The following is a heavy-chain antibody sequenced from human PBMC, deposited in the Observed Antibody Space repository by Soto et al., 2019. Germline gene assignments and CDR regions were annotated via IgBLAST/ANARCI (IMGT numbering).Heavy chain of an antibody. Sequence: QVQLVESGGGVVQPGGFLRLSCAASGFIFSGYGMHWVRQAPGKGLEWVAVISFEGSKKYYANSVEGRFTISRDNSKNTLFLQMNRLRAEDTAVYYCAKGGSSSARYFDRWGQGALVTVSS. CDR3: AKGGSSSARYFDR. D-gene: IGHD6-6*01. CDR1: GFIFSGYG. J-gene: IGHJ5*02. V-gene: IGHV3-30*18. CDR2: ISFEGSKK.